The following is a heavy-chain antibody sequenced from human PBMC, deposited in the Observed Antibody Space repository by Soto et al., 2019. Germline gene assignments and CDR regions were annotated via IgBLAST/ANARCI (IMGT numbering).Heavy chain of an antibody. Sequence: SETLCLTRAVPYDSLDRENFSYAVFRQPPGKGLEWIGSSSFTGNTFFNPSLKSRVDVFVDTSKNQFSLKANSVTAADTAVYYCARPTSTDLRDPFDIWGQGIMVS. V-gene: IGHV4-39*01. CDR2: SSFTGNT. J-gene: IGHJ3*02. D-gene: IGHD4-17*01. CDR3: ARPTSTDLRDPFDI. CDR1: YDSLDRENFS.